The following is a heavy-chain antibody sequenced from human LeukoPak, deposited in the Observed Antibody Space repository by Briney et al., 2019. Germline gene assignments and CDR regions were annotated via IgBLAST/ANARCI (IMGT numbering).Heavy chain of an antibody. D-gene: IGHD1-26*01. CDR1: GGSISSYY. Sequence: SETLSLTCTVSGGSISSYYWSWIRQPAGKGLEWIGRIYTSGSTNYNPSLKSRVTMSVDTSKNQFSLKLSSVTAADTAVYYCARGGRSSGTYHGAFDIWGQGTMVTVFS. V-gene: IGHV4-4*07. J-gene: IGHJ3*02. CDR3: ARGGRSSGTYHGAFDI. CDR2: IYTSGST.